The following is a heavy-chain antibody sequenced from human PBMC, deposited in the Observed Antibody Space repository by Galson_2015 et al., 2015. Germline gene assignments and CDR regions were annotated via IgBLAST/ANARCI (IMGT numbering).Heavy chain of an antibody. CDR2: ISGSGLDWVSSISGSGATT. J-gene: IGHJ4*02. V-gene: IGHV3-23*01. CDR1: GFTFSRSA. CDR3: LKGGWGTTFDS. D-gene: IGHD6-19*01. Sequence: SLRLSCAASGFTFSRSAMTWARQAPGKGLEWVSSISGSGLDWVSSISGSGATTYYTDSVKGRFTISRDNSKNTLYLQVSSLRADDTAVYYCLKGGWGTTFDSWGQGTLVTVSS.